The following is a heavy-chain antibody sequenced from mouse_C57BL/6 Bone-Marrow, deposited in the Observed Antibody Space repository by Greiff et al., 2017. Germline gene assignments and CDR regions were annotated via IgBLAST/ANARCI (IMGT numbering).Heavy chain of an antibody. CDR1: GFTFSDYG. D-gene: IGHD1-1*01. Sequence: EVQGVESGGGLVKPGGSLKLSCAASGFTFSDYGMHWVRQAPEKGLEWVAYISSGSSTIYYADTVQGRFPISRGNAQNTLFLQMTSVESADTAMYYGARGCGSCRDLDVWGTGTTVTVSS. CDR3: ARGCGSCRDLDV. J-gene: IGHJ1*03. CDR2: ISSGSSTI. V-gene: IGHV5-17*01.